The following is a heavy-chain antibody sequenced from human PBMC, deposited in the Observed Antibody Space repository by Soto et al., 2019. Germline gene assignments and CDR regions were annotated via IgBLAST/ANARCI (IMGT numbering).Heavy chain of an antibody. Sequence: QVQLQESGPGLVKPSETLSLTCTVSGGSISSHYWNWIRQPPGKGLEWIGSIYHTGSTNYNPSLKSRVTRSVDKSRNQFSLKVSSATAADTAVYFCARGIHTSYSYYYYMDVWGKGTTVTVSS. D-gene: IGHD2-21*01. CDR3: ARGIHTSYSYYYYMDV. CDR2: IYHTGST. J-gene: IGHJ6*03. CDR1: GGSISSHY. V-gene: IGHV4-59*11.